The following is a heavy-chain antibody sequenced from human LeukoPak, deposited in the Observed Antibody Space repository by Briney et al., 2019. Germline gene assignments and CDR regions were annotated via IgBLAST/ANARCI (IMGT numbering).Heavy chain of an antibody. D-gene: IGHD6-19*01. CDR1: GFTFRNYG. CDR3: AKGARGSGWYYFDY. J-gene: IGHJ4*02. V-gene: IGHV3-33*06. CDR2: IWYDGSNK. Sequence: GGSLRLSCAASGFTFRNYGMNWVRQAPGKGLEWVTIIWYDGSNKYYADSVKGRFIISRDNSKNTLYLQMNSLRAEDTAVYYCAKGARGSGWYYFDYWGQGTLVTVSS.